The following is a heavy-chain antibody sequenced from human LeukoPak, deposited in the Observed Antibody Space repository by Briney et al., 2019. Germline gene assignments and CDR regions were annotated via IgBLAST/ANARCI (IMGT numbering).Heavy chain of an antibody. V-gene: IGHV4-39*01. Sequence: SETLSLTCTVSGGSISSSSYYWGWIRQPPGKGLEWIGSIYYSGSTYYNPSLKSRVTISVDTSKNQFSLKLSSVTAADTAVYYCARVLRVRGVMSWFDPWGQGTLVTVSS. CDR3: ARVLRVRGVMSWFDP. J-gene: IGHJ5*02. D-gene: IGHD3-10*01. CDR1: GGSISSSSYY. CDR2: IYYSGST.